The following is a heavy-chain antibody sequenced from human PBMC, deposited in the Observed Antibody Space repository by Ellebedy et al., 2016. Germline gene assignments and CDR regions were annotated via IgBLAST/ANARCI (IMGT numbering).Heavy chain of an antibody. CDR1: AFTFSTFW. D-gene: IGHD2-15*01. CDR2: INQDGSKK. J-gene: IGHJ4*02. Sequence: GGSLRLSCATSAFTFSTFWMSWVRQAPGKGLEWVANINQDGSKKYYADSVKGRFTISRDNAENSLFLQMNSLRAEDTAVFYCARIYCGDGGCYYDYWGQGTLVTVSS. V-gene: IGHV3-7*01. CDR3: ARIYCGDGGCYYDY.